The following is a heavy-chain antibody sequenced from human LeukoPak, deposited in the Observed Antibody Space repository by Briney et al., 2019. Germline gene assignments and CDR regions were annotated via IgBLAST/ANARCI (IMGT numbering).Heavy chain of an antibody. CDR3: TREVSGSSYFDY. CDR2: INWNGGST. J-gene: IGHJ4*02. D-gene: IGHD1-26*01. CDR1: GFTFDDYG. V-gene: IGHV3-20*04. Sequence: GGSLRLSCAASGFTFDDYGMSWVRQAPGKGLEWVSGINWNGGSTGYADSVKGRFTISRDNAKNSLYLQMNSLRAEDTAVYYCTREVSGSSYFDYWGQGTLVTVSS.